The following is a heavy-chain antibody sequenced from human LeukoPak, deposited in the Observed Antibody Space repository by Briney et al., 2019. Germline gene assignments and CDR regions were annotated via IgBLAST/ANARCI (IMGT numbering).Heavy chain of an antibody. CDR2: IYYSGST. Sequence: SETLSLTCTVSGGSISSGGYYWSWIRQHPGKGLEWIGYIYYSGSTYYNPSLKSRVTISVDTSKNQFSLKLSSVTAADTAVYYCARGRITYYDFWRRNWFDPWGQGTLVTVSS. J-gene: IGHJ5*02. V-gene: IGHV4-31*03. CDR3: ARGRITYYDFWRRNWFDP. CDR1: GGSISSGGYY. D-gene: IGHD3-3*01.